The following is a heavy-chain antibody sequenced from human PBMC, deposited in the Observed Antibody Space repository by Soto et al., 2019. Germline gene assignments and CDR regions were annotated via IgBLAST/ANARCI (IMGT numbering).Heavy chain of an antibody. V-gene: IGHV3-30*02. CDR2: IWYDDSNQ. Sequence: PWGSLRLSCASSGFRFGGHGMHWVRQAPGKGLEWVALIWYDDSNQYYADSVQGRFTISRDNSKNTLYLQMNSLRAEDTAVYYCARSGEAVAGTASYYYYGMDVWGQGTTVTVSS. J-gene: IGHJ6*02. D-gene: IGHD6-19*01. CDR3: ARSGEAVAGTASYYYYGMDV. CDR1: GFRFGGHG.